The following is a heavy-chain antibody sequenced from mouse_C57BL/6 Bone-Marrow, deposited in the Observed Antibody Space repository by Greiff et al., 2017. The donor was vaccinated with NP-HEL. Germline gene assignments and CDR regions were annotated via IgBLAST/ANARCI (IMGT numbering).Heavy chain of an antibody. V-gene: IGHV1-76*01. J-gene: IGHJ2*01. CDR2: IYPGSGNT. Sequence: QVQLQQSGAELVRPGASVKLSCKASGYTFTDYYINWVKQRPGQGLEWIARIYPGSGNTYYNEKFKGKATLTAEKSSSTAYMQLSSLTSEDSAVYFCASGALPYDFDYWGQGTTLTVSS. CDR1: GYTFTDYY. D-gene: IGHD2-14*01. CDR3: ASGALPYDFDY.